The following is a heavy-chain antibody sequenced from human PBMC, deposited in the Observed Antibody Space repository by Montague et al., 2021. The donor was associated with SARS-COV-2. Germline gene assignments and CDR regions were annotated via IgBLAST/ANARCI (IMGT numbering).Heavy chain of an antibody. V-gene: IGHV4-39*07. D-gene: IGHD3-22*01. CDR3: ARDTRITMLVVVNRYGMDV. Sequence: SETLSLTCTVSGGAISSSSYYWGWIRQPPGKGLEWFGSIYYSGSTYYXXXLKRRVTISVDTSKNQFSLKLSSVTAADTAVYYCARDTRITMLVVVNRYGMDVWGQGTTVTVSS. CDR1: GGAISSSSYY. J-gene: IGHJ6*02. CDR2: IYYSGST.